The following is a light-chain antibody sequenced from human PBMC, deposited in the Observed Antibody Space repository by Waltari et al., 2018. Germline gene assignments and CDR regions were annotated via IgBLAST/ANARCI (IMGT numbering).Light chain of an antibody. V-gene: IGKV1-9*01. Sequence: DIQLTQSPSFLSASVGDRVTITCRASQGISNYLAWYQQRPGKAPTLLIYDASTLQSGVPSRFSGSGSGTEFTLTITSLQPEDFATYYCQQLNSYRYTFGQGTKLEIK. CDR3: QQLNSYRYT. CDR1: QGISNY. J-gene: IGKJ2*01. CDR2: DAS.